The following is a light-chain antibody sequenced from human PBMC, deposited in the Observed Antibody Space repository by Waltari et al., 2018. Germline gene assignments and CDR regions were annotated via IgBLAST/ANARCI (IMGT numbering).Light chain of an antibody. CDR3: QQRSIWPVT. J-gene: IGKJ4*01. CDR1: QSVSSY. Sequence: EIVLTQSPATLSLSPAARATLSCRASQSVSSYLAWYQQKPGQAPRLLIYDASNRVTGIPARFSGSGSGTDFTLTISSLDPEDFAVYYCQQRSIWPVTFGGGTKVEIK. V-gene: IGKV3-11*01. CDR2: DAS.